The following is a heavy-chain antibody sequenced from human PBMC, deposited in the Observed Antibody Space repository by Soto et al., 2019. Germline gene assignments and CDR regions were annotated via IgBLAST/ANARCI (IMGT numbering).Heavy chain of an antibody. J-gene: IGHJ4*02. CDR2: IHPNSGIT. V-gene: IGHV1-2*02. D-gene: IGHD2-8*01. CDR3: ARDMRRGMRVEPPCY. Sequence: QVQLVQSGAEVKKPGASMKVSCKASGYSFIDYFMHWVRQAPGQGLQWVGSIHPNSGITKFSPEFLGRVTMTRDTSLHTAYLELDGLTSDDKGMYFCARDMRRGMRVEPPCYWGQGILLTVSS. CDR1: GYSFIDYF.